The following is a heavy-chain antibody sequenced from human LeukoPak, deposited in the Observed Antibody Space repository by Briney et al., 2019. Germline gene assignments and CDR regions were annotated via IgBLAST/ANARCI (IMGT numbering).Heavy chain of an antibody. CDR1: GFTFSSNW. Sequence: PGGSLRLSCAASGFTFSSNWMHWVRQGPGQGLVWVSRINPDGSRTDYAESVKGRFTISRDNAKNTLSLEMNSLGDEDTAVYYCSRDFNGRNDFWGQGTLVTVSS. J-gene: IGHJ4*02. CDR2: INPDGSRT. V-gene: IGHV3-74*01. CDR3: SRDFNGRNDF. D-gene: IGHD1-14*01.